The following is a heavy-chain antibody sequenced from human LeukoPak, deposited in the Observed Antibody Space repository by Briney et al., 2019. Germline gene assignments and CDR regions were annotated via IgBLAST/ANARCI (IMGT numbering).Heavy chain of an antibody. V-gene: IGHV1-2*02. CDR2: INPNSGGT. CDR1: VYTFTGYY. CDR3: ARGVQLERPFDY. D-gene: IGHD1-1*01. Sequence: ASVKVSCKASVYTFTGYYMHWVRQAPGQGLEWMGWINPNSGGTNYAQKFQGRVTMTRDTSISTDYMELSRLRSDDTAVYYCARGVQLERPFDYWGQGTLVTVSS. J-gene: IGHJ4*02.